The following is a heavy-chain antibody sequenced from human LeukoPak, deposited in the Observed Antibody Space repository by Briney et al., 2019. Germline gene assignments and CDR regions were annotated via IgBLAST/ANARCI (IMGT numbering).Heavy chain of an antibody. CDR1: GGSISSYY. D-gene: IGHD5-18*01. Sequence: PSETLSLTCTVSGGSISSYYWSWIRQPPGKGLEWIGYIYYSGSTNYNPSLKSRVTISVDTSKNQFSLKLSSVTAADTAVYDCARETRGYSYGTGGWFDPWGQGTLVTVSS. J-gene: IGHJ5*02. CDR2: IYYSGST. V-gene: IGHV4-59*01. CDR3: ARETRGYSYGTGGWFDP.